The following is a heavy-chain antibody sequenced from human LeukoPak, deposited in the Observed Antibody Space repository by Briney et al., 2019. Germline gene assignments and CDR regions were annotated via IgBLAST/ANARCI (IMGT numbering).Heavy chain of an antibody. D-gene: IGHD1-26*01. CDR1: GFTFSTYG. CDR3: AKAESGSYYFFDY. J-gene: IGHJ4*02. V-gene: IGHV3-30*02. Sequence: GGSLRLSCAASGFTFSTYGMHWVRQAPGKGLEWVAFIRYDGNNKYYADSVKGRFTISRDNSKNTLYLQMNSLRAEDTAVYYCAKAESGSYYFFDYWGQGTLVTVSS. CDR2: IRYDGNNK.